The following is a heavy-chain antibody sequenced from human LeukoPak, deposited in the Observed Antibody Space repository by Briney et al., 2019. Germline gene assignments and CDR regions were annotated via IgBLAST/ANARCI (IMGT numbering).Heavy chain of an antibody. D-gene: IGHD6-19*01. J-gene: IGHJ3*02. CDR3: ARDRGGSGWYGTSDAFDI. V-gene: IGHV4-59*02. Sequence: SETLSLTCTVSGASVSTHYWSWIRQPPGKGLEWIGYVYNSGNTNYNSSLKSRVTISVDTSKNQFPLKLSTVTAADTAVYYCARDRGGSGWYGTSDAFDIWGQGTMVTVSS. CDR1: GASVSTHY. CDR2: VYNSGNT.